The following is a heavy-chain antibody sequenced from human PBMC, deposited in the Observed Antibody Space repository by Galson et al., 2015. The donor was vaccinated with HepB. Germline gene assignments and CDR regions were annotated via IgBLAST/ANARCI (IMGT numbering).Heavy chain of an antibody. D-gene: IGHD7-27*01. V-gene: IGHV3-33*01. CDR1: GFIFSNYH. Sequence: SLRHSCAASGFIFSNYHIHWVRQAPGKGLEWVALVWFDGSGKEYADSVKGRFTISRDNSKNTVYLQMNSLRAEDTAVFYCTREKSGDAFDIWGQGTMVTVSS. CDR2: VWFDGSGK. CDR3: TREKSGDAFDI. J-gene: IGHJ3*02.